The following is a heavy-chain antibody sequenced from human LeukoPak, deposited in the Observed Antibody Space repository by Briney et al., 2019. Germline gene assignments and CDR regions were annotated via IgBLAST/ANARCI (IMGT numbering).Heavy chain of an antibody. CDR3: ARDSSGYGMDFDY. D-gene: IGHD5-12*01. Sequence: GASVKVSCKASGYTFTGYYMHWVRQAPGQGLEWMGWINPNSGGTNCAQKFQGRVTMTRDTSISTAYMELSTLRSDDTAVYYCARDSSGYGMDFDYWGQGTLVTVSS. J-gene: IGHJ4*02. V-gene: IGHV1-2*02. CDR2: INPNSGGT. CDR1: GYTFTGYY.